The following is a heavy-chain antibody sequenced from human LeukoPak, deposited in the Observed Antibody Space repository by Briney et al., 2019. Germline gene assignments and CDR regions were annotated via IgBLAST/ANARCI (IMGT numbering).Heavy chain of an antibody. CDR2: IIPIFGTA. J-gene: IGHJ5*02. Sequence: SVKLSFKASAGTFSIYAISWERQAPGQGIEWMGGIIPIFGTANYSQKFQGRVTITADKSTSTDYMELSSVRSEDTAVYYCARDRITGMFDWFDPWGQGTLVTVSS. V-gene: IGHV1-69*06. CDR1: AGTFSIYA. CDR3: ARDRITGMFDWFDP. D-gene: IGHD1-20*01.